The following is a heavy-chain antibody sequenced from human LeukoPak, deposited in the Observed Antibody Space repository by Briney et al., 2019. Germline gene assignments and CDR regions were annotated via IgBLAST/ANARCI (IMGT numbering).Heavy chain of an antibody. CDR3: ASVSGSYNIDN. Sequence: GGSLRLSCAASGFTFSSYWMSWVRQTPGKGLEWVANIKQDGTKKYYVNSVKGRFSIFRDNAKNSLSLQMDSLTAEDTAVYYCASVSGSYNIDNWGQGTLVTVSS. CDR2: IKQDGTKK. J-gene: IGHJ4*02. D-gene: IGHD1-26*01. V-gene: IGHV3-7*01. CDR1: GFTFSSYW.